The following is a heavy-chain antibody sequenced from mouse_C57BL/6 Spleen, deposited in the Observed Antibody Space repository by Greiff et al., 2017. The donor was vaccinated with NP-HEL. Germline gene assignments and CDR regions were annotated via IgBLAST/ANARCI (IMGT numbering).Heavy chain of an antibody. CDR3: ARSHPMDD. Sequence: VQLQQSGPELVKPGASVKISCKASGYTFTDYYMNWVKQSHGKSLEWIGDINPNNGGTSYNQKFKGKATLTVDKSSSTAYMELRSLTSEDSAVYYCARSHPMDDWGQGTSVTVSS. CDR2: INPNNGGT. CDR1: GYTFTDYY. J-gene: IGHJ4*01. V-gene: IGHV1-26*01.